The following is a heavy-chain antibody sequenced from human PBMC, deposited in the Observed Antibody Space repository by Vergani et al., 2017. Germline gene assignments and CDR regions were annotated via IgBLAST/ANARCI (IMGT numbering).Heavy chain of an antibody. CDR3: SRGRGYSFGYSDY. V-gene: IGHV3-49*04. D-gene: IGHD5-18*01. CDR2: IRNKAYGGTT. CDR1: GFSFGDYA. J-gene: IGHJ4*02. Sequence: EVQLVESGGGLVPPGRSLRLSCAASGFSFGDYAMTWVRQAPGKGLEWVAFIRNKAYGGTTEYAASVTGRFTISRDDSKRLAYLQLSGLKTEDTAVYFCSRGRGYSFGYSDYWGQGTLVTVSS.